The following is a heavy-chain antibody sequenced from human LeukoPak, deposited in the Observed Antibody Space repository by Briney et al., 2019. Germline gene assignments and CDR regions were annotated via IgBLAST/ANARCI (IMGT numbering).Heavy chain of an antibody. CDR1: GFTVSSNY. CDR2: IYSGGST. J-gene: IGHJ4*02. D-gene: IGHD3-3*01. V-gene: IGHV3-53*01. Sequence: GGSLRLSCAASGFTVSSNYMSWVRQAPGKGLEWVSVIYSGGSTYYADSVKGRFTIPRDNSKNTLYLQMNSLRAEDTAVYYCASSDDFWSGYYYFDYWGQGTLVTVSS. CDR3: ASSDDFWSGYYYFDY.